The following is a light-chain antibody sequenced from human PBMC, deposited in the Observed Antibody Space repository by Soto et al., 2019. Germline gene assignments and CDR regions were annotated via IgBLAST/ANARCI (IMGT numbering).Light chain of an antibody. V-gene: IGLV2-14*01. CDR2: DVS. CDR3: SSYTSSSTYV. Sequence: QSALTQPASVSGSPGQSITISCTGTSSDVGGSNYVSWYQQHPGKAPKLIISDVSYRPSGVSNRFSGSKSGNTASLTISGLQVEDEAVYYCSSYTSSSTYVFGTGTKVTVL. J-gene: IGLJ1*01. CDR1: SSDVGGSNY.